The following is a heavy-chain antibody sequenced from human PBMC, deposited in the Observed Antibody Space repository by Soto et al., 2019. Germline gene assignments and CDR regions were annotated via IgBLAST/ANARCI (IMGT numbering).Heavy chain of an antibody. J-gene: IGHJ4*02. D-gene: IGHD2-15*01. CDR2: IKQDGSEK. Sequence: EVQLVESGGGLVQPGGSLRLSCAASGFTFRGYWMSWVRQAPGKGLEWVAKIKQDGSEKYYVDSVKGRFTISRDNAKNSLYLQMNSLRADDTATYYCARGRGCSAGSCHNFDYWGQGTLVTVSS. CDR3: ARGRGCSAGSCHNFDY. V-gene: IGHV3-7*05. CDR1: GFTFRGYW.